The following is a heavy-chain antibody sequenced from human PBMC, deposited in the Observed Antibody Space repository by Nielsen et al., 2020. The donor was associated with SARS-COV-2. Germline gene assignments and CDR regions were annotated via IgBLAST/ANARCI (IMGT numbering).Heavy chain of an antibody. Sequence: GESLKTCCAASGFTFSKAWMSWVRQAPGKGLEWVGRIKSKTDGGTTDYAAPVKGRFTISRDDSKNTLYLQMNSLKTEDTAVYYCTPSYDSSGYYRPGVDYWGQGTLVTVSS. V-gene: IGHV3-15*01. CDR1: GFTFSKAW. CDR3: TPSYDSSGYYRPGVDY. J-gene: IGHJ4*02. D-gene: IGHD3-22*01. CDR2: IKSKTDGGTT.